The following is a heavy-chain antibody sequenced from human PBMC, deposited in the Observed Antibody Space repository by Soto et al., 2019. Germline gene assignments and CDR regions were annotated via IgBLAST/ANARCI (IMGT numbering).Heavy chain of an antibody. Sequence: TGGSLRLSCAASGFTFSSYSMNWVRQAPGKGLEWVSYISSSSSTIYYADSVKGRFTISRDNAKNSLYLQMNSLRAEDTAVYYCARDRGYCSGGSCYYAFDIWGQGTMVTVS. CDR1: GFTFSSYS. V-gene: IGHV3-48*01. D-gene: IGHD2-15*01. CDR2: ISSSSSTI. J-gene: IGHJ3*02. CDR3: ARDRGYCSGGSCYYAFDI.